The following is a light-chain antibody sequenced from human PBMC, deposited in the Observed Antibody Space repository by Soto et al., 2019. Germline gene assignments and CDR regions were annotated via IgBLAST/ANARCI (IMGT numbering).Light chain of an antibody. CDR1: SSNIGAGCD. V-gene: IGLV1-40*01. J-gene: IGLJ2*01. Sequence: QAVVTQPPSVSGAPGQRVTISCTGSSSNIGAGCDVHWYQQLPGTAPKLLIYGNSNRPSGVPDRFSGSKSGTSASLAITGLQAEDEAEYYCQSYASSLSGFVVFGGGTKLTVL. CDR2: GNS. CDR3: QSYASSLSGFVV.